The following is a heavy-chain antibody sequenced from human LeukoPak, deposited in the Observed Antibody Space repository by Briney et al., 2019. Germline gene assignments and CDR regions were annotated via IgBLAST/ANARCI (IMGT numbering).Heavy chain of an antibody. CDR3: AREEFGYGDLNNFDY. V-gene: IGHV1-69*05. J-gene: IGHJ4*02. CDR1: GGTLSSYA. Sequence: AVKVSCMASGGTLSSYAISWVREAPGQGGECVGRIIPIFDTANSAQKFQGSVTLTTDKSTRTAYMELSSLRSEDTAVYYCAREEFGYGDLNNFDYWGQGTLVTVSS. CDR2: IIPIFDTA. D-gene: IGHD4-17*01.